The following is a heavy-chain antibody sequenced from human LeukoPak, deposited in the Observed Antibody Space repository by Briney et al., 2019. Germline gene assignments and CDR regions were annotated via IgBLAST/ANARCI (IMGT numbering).Heavy chain of an antibody. CDR1: GFTFSSSW. CDR2: ISNVGSST. CDR3: AKVGNNGYFDF. J-gene: IGHJ4*02. D-gene: IGHD1-26*01. Sequence: GGSLRLSCAASGFTFSSSWLHWVRQAPGKGLVWVSRISNVGSSTNYADSVKGRFTISRDNSKNTLYLQMDSLRVEDTAVYYCAKVGNNGYFDFWGQGTLVTVSS. V-gene: IGHV3-74*01.